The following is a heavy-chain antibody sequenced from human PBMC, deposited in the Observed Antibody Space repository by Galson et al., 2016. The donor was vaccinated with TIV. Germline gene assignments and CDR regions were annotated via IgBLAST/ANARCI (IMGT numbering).Heavy chain of an antibody. J-gene: IGHJ6*02. CDR1: GYTFTGYF. D-gene: IGHD2-2*01. Sequence: SVKVSCKASGYTFTGYFLHWVRQAPGHGPGWMGWINPKTGAITYAQNYQGRVTMTGDTSTSILYMQLSSLPSEDTAVYSCARDQVEDSESSAKGLYGMDVWVQGTTVIVSS. CDR3: ARDQVEDSESSAKGLYGMDV. V-gene: IGHV1-2*02. CDR2: INPKTGAI.